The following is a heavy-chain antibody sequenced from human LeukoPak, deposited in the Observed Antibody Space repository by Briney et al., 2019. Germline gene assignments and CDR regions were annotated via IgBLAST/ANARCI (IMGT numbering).Heavy chain of an antibody. V-gene: IGHV3-49*04. D-gene: IGHD4-17*01. CDR1: GFIFDDYA. J-gene: IGHJ4*02. CDR3: TRGVHDYGDYFRPGYFDY. Sequence: PGGSLRLSCAVSGFIFDDYAMHWVRQAPGKGLEWVGFIRSKAYGGTTEYAASVKGRFTISRDDSKSIAYLQMNSLKTEDTAVYYCTRGVHDYGDYFRPGYFDYWGQGTLVTVSS. CDR2: IRSKAYGGTT.